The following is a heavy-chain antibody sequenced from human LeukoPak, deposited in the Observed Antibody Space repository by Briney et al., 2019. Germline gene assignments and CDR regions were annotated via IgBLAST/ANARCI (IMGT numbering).Heavy chain of an antibody. CDR2: INSDGSST. V-gene: IGHV3-74*01. D-gene: IGHD1-26*01. CDR1: GFTFSRDW. CDR3: ARALGSYFDY. J-gene: IGHJ4*02. Sequence: GGSLRLSCAASGFTFSRDWMHWVRQAPGKGLVWVSRINSDGSSTNYADSMKGRFTISRDNDKNTLFLQMNSLRAEDTAVYYCARALGSYFDYWGQGTLVTVS.